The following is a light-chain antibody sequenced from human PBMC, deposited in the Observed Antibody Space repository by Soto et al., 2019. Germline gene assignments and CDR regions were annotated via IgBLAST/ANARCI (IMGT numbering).Light chain of an antibody. V-gene: IGKV3-15*01. CDR3: QHHNNAPIT. CDR2: GAA. CDR1: QSTSIN. J-gene: IGKJ5*01. Sequence: EIVITHSQANLSVSPWEIATHFCKASQSTSINLPWYQQKPGQAPRLLIDGAATLAAGIPARFSVSASGTNFTLTISSLQSEDFAIYYCQHHNNAPITFGQGTRVDIK.